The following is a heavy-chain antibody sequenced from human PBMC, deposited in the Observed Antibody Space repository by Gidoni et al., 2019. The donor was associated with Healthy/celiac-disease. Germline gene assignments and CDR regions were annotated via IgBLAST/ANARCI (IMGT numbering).Heavy chain of an antibody. Sequence: QVQLQESGPGLVKPSQTLSLTCTVSGGSISSGSYYWSWIRQPAGKGLEWIGRIYTSGSTNYNPSLKSRVTISVDTSKNQFSLKLSSVTAADTAVYYCARELLWFGELVAWDYGMDVWGQGTTVTVSS. CDR2: IYTSGST. CDR3: ARELLWFGELVAWDYGMDV. D-gene: IGHD3-10*01. CDR1: GGSISSGSYY. J-gene: IGHJ6*02. V-gene: IGHV4-61*02.